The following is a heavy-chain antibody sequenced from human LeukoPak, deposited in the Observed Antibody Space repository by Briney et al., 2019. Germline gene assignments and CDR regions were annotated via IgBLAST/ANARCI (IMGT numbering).Heavy chain of an antibody. J-gene: IGHJ4*02. Sequence: ASVKVSCKASGYTFTSYGISWVRQAPGQGLEWMGWISAHNGDTKYAQKVQGRVTMTTDTSTRTAYMELRSLRSDDTAVYYCAKVDPITAVITGEDYWGQGTLVTVSS. D-gene: IGHD4-17*01. CDR3: AKVDPITAVITGEDY. CDR2: ISAHNGDT. V-gene: IGHV1-18*01. CDR1: GYTFTSYG.